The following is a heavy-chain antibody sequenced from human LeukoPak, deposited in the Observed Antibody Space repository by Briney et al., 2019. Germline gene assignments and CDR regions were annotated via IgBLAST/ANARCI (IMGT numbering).Heavy chain of an antibody. D-gene: IGHD1-7*01. CDR1: GGSISSGGYY. CDR3: ARERTRYYGMDV. V-gene: IGHV4-31*03. Sequence: SETLSLTCTVSGGSISSGGYYWSWIRQHPGKGLEWIGYIYYSGSTYYNPSLKSRVTISVDTPKNQFSLKLSSVTAADTAVYYCARERTRYYGMDVWGQGTTVTVSS. CDR2: IYYSGST. J-gene: IGHJ6*02.